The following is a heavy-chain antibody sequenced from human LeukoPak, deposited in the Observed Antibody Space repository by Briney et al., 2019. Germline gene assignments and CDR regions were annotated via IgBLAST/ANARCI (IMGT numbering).Heavy chain of an antibody. D-gene: IGHD2-15*01. Sequence: SVKVSCKASGGTFGSYAISWVRQAPGQGLEWMGGIIPIFGTANYAQKFQGRVTITADESTSTAYMELSGLRSEDTAVYYCARSVSTGVVAATFDYWGQGTLVTVSS. V-gene: IGHV1-69*01. J-gene: IGHJ4*02. CDR2: IIPIFGTA. CDR3: ARSVSTGVVAATFDY. CDR1: GGTFGSYA.